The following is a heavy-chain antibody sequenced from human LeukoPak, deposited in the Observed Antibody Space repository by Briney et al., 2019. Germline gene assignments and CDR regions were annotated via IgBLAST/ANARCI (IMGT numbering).Heavy chain of an antibody. V-gene: IGHV3-23*01. CDR1: GFTFRMYA. D-gene: IGHD3-22*01. CDR2: IIYDGRHT. Sequence: GGSLRLSCTASGFTFRMYAMSWVRQAPGKGLESVASIIYDGRHTYYAASVKGRFTISRDNSQNTLYLEMNSLRAEDSAVYYCAKDPHDTSGYYLDYWGQGTRVTVSS. J-gene: IGHJ4*02. CDR3: AKDPHDTSGYYLDY.